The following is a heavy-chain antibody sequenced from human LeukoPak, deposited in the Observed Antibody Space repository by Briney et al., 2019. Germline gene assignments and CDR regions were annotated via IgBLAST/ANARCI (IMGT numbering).Heavy chain of an antibody. J-gene: IGHJ6*03. D-gene: IGHD3-10*01. CDR3: ARVTYGSGSYYNSPDYYYYYYMDV. V-gene: IGHV3-7*01. CDR1: GFTFSSYG. Sequence: GGSLRLSCAASGFTFSSYGMSWVRQAPGKGLEWVANIKQDGSEKYYVDSVKGRFTISRDNAKNSLYLQMNSLRAEDTAVYYCARVTYGSGSYYNSPDYYYYYYMDVWGKGTTVTISS. CDR2: IKQDGSEK.